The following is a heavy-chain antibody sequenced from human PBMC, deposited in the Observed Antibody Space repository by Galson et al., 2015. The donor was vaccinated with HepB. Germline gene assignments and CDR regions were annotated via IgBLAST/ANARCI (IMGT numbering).Heavy chain of an antibody. J-gene: IGHJ4*02. V-gene: IGHV3-30*18. Sequence: SLRLSCAASGFTFSSYGMHWVRQAPGKGLEWVAVISYDGSNKYYADSVKGRFTISRDNSKNTLYLQMNSLRAEDTAVYYCANGPSGSYSPIDYWGQGTLVTVSS. D-gene: IGHD1-26*01. CDR2: ISYDGSNK. CDR1: GFTFSSYG. CDR3: ANGPSGSYSPIDY.